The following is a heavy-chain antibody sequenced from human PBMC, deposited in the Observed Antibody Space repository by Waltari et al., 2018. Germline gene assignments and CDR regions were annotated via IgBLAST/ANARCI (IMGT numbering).Heavy chain of an antibody. D-gene: IGHD6-13*01. CDR3: ATPYSSSWSDWYFDL. J-gene: IGHJ2*01. CDR1: GYTLTELS. CDR2: FDPEAGET. Sequence: AEVKKPGASVKVSCKVSGYTLTELSMHWVRQAPGKGLEWMGGFDPEAGETIYAQKFQGRVTMTEDTSTDTDYMELSSLRSEDTAVYYCATPYSSSWSDWYFDLWGRGTLVTVAS. V-gene: IGHV1-24*01.